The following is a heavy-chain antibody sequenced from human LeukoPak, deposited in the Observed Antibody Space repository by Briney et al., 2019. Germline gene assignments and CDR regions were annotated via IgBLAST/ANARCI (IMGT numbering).Heavy chain of an antibody. CDR1: GGSISSGGYY. CDR2: IYYSGST. CDR3: ARDRGCCSSTSCYVWFDP. Sequence: SETLSLTCTVSGGSISSGGYYWSWIRQHPGKGLEWIGHIYYSGSTYYNPSLKSRVTISVDTSKNQFSLKLSSVTAADTAGYYCARDRGCCSSTSCYVWFDPWGQGTLVTVSS. D-gene: IGHD2-2*01. J-gene: IGHJ5*02. V-gene: IGHV4-31*03.